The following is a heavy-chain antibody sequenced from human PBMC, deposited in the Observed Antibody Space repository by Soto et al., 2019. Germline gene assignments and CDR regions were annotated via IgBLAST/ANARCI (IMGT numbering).Heavy chain of an antibody. D-gene: IGHD2-15*01. CDR2: MLYSGLT. CDR3: APLSVSLSGPYGIHV. J-gene: IGHJ6*02. V-gene: IGHV4-39*01. CDR1: GGSISSGDYY. Sequence: SETLSLTCTVSGGSISSGDYYWAWIRQPPGKGLEWIGSMLYSGLTYYNPSLKSRVTLSVDTSKNQFSVRLNSVTASDTAVYYCAPLSVSLSGPYGIHVWGQGTTVTVSS.